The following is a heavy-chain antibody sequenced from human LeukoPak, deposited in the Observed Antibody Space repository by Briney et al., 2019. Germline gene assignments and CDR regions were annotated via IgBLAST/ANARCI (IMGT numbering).Heavy chain of an antibody. D-gene: IGHD6-6*01. CDR1: GGSFSGYY. J-gene: IGHJ4*02. CDR3: ARGPSSSSGLDY. V-gene: IGHV4-34*01. CDR2: INHSGST. Sequence: SETLSLTCAVYGGSFSGYYWSLIRQPPGKGLEWIGEINHSGSTNYNPSLKSRVTISVDTSKNQFSLKLSSVTAADTAVYYCARGPSSSSGLDYWGQGTLVTVSS.